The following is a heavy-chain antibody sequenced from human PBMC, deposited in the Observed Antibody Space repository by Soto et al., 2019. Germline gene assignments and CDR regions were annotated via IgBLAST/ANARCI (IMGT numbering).Heavy chain of an antibody. CDR1: GGSISSADYY. Sequence: PSETLSLTCTVSGGSISSADYYWSWIRQPPGKGLEWIGYIYYSGSTYYNPSLKSRVTISLDTSKNQFSLKLSSVTAADTAVYYCATDVYCRSASCSTWLDPSGQGPLVTVSS. CDR3: ATDVYCRSASCSTWLDP. CDR2: IYYSGST. J-gene: IGHJ5*02. V-gene: IGHV4-30-4*01. D-gene: IGHD2-2*01.